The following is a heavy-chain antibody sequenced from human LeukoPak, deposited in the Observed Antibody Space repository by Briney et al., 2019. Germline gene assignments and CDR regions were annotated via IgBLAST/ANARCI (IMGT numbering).Heavy chain of an antibody. CDR3: ARGGGLDV. Sequence: GGSLRLSCAASGFIFSSYGMTWARQAPGKGLEWVASINHNGNVNYYVDSVKGRFTISRDNAKNSLYLQMSNLRAEDTAVYFCARGGGLDVWGQGATVTVSS. CDR1: GFIFSSYG. J-gene: IGHJ6*02. D-gene: IGHD3-16*01. V-gene: IGHV3-7*03. CDR2: INHNGNVN.